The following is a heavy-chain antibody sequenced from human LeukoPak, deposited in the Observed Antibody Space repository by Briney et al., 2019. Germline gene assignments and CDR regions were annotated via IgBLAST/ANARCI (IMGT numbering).Heavy chain of an antibody. CDR1: GFTSSDYG. CDR3: SRTRISGIDGFDI. CDR2: IRSKPYGGTT. Sequence: PGGSLRLSCTASGFTSSDYGVNWFRQAPGKGLEWVAFIRSKPYGGTTEYAASVKGRFSISRDDSTSIVYLQMNSLKTEDTALYYCSRTRISGIDGFDIWGQGTMVTVSS. J-gene: IGHJ3*02. V-gene: IGHV3-49*03. D-gene: IGHD2-15*01.